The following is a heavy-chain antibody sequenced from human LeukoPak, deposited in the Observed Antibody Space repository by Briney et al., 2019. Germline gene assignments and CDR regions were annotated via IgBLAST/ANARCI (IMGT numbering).Heavy chain of an antibody. CDR3: AKSPVTRGYYFDY. V-gene: IGHV3-23*01. Sequence: GGSLRLSCAASGFIFSSCAMTWVRQVPGRGLEWVSSVSGSGVRTSYADSVKGRFTISRDNSKNTLYLQMNSLRPEDTAVYYCAKSPVTRGYYFDYWGQGTLVTVSS. CDR2: VSGSGVRT. J-gene: IGHJ4*02. CDR1: GFIFSSCA. D-gene: IGHD4-23*01.